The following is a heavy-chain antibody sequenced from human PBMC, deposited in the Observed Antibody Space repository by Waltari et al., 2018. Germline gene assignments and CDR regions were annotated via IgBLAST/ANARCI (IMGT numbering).Heavy chain of an antibody. J-gene: IGHJ4*02. V-gene: IGHV4-34*01. CDR1: GGSSTGYY. CDR2: INHSGDT. Sequence: QVQLQQWGAGLLEPSETLSVTCAVSGGSSTGYYWTWIRQSPGMGLEWIGEINHSGDTDYNPSLKSRVIISVDTPKRQFSLRLSSVTAADTAVYYCARLRRSNWSFEVWGQGTLVTVSS. D-gene: IGHD6-13*01. CDR3: ARLRRSNWSFEV.